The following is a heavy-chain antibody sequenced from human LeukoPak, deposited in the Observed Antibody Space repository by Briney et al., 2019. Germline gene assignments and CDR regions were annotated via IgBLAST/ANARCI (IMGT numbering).Heavy chain of an antibody. Sequence: GGSLRLSCAASGFTFSSYSINWVRQAPGKGLEWVSYISSSSSTVYYADSVKGRFTISRDNAKNSLYLQMNSLRAEDTAVYYCASILASMTFWGQGTLVTVSS. CDR2: ISSSSSTV. J-gene: IGHJ4*02. CDR1: GFTFSSYS. CDR3: ASILASMTF. V-gene: IGHV3-48*01.